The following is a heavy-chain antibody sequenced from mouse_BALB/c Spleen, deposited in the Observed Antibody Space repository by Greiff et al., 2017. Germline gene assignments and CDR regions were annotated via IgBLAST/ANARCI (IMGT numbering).Heavy chain of an antibody. V-gene: IGHV1-69*02. CDR3: TRSAHDYDDY. CDR2: IYPSDSYT. CDR1: GYTFTSYW. Sequence: QVQLQQPGAELVRPGASVKLSCKASGYTFTSYWINWVKQRPGQGLEWIGNIYPSDSYTNYNQKFKDKATLTVDKSSSTAYMQLSSPTSEDSAVYYCTRSAHDYDDYWGQGTTLTVSS. J-gene: IGHJ2*01. D-gene: IGHD2-4*01.